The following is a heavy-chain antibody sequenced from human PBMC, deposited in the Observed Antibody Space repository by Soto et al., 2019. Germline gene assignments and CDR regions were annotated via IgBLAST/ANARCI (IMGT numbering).Heavy chain of an antibody. Sequence: LSLTCAVYGGSFSGYYWSWIRQPPGKGLEWIGEINHSGSTNYNPSLKSRVTISVDTSKNQFSLKLSSVTAADTAVYYCARPLYDILTGSHDAFDIWGQGTMVTVSS. CDR2: INHSGST. V-gene: IGHV4-34*01. D-gene: IGHD3-9*01. CDR3: ARPLYDILTGSHDAFDI. J-gene: IGHJ3*02. CDR1: GGSFSGYY.